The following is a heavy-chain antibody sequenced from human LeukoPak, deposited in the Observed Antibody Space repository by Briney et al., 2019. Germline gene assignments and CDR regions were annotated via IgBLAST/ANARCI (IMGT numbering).Heavy chain of an antibody. J-gene: IGHJ5*02. CDR3: AKDAYSGSPDH. CDR1: GFTFSTFG. CDR2: LDGTATRT. Sequence: GGSLRLSCAASGFTFSTFGMSWVRQAPGKGLEWVSSLDGTATRTYYADSVKGRFTISRDNPKNTLYLQMDRLRAEDTAVYFCAKDAYSGSPDHWGRGTLVTVSS. D-gene: IGHD1-26*01. V-gene: IGHV3-23*01.